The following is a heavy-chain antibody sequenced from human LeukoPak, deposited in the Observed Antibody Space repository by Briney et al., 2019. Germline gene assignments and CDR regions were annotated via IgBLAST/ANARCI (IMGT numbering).Heavy chain of an antibody. D-gene: IGHD2-15*01. CDR1: GFTVRSND. J-gene: IGHJ1*01. V-gene: IGHV3-53*01. CDR3: ASGYCSGGHCYSVYFQH. Sequence: GGSLRLSCAASGFTVRSNDMSWVRQAPGKGLEWVSGIYSGGNTYYADSVKGRFTISRDNSKNTLYLQMNSLRAEDTAVYYCASGYCSGGHCYSVYFQHWGQGTLVTVSS. CDR2: IYSGGNT.